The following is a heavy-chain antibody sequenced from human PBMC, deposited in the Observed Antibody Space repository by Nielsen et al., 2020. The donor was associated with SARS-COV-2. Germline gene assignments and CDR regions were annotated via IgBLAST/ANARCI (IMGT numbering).Heavy chain of an antibody. J-gene: IGHJ6*04. Sequence: GGSLRLSCSASGFTFSSTWMDWVRQAPGQGLVWVSRINPSGSGTAYADSVKGRFAVSRDNAENTVVLQIHSLRVEDTAVYYCAKDEGTRWSLHGMDVWGRGTTVTVSS. V-gene: IGHV3-74*01. CDR3: AKDEGTRWSLHGMDV. CDR1: GFTFSSTW. CDR2: INPSGSGT.